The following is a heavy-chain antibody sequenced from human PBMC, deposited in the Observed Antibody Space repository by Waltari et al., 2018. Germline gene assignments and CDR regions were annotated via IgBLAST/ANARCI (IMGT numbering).Heavy chain of an antibody. CDR1: GGTFSSSA. CDR3: ALYSSGWYYVSY. D-gene: IGHD6-19*01. V-gene: IGHV1-69*01. J-gene: IGHJ4*02. Sequence: QVQLVQSGAEVKTPGSSVKVSCKASGGTFSSSAISWVRQAPGQGLEWMGGNITSFDTTNYAKKFKGRVTITANESTSTAYRGLSRLRSEDTAVYYCALYSSGWYYVSYWGQGTLGTVSS. CDR2: NITSFDTT.